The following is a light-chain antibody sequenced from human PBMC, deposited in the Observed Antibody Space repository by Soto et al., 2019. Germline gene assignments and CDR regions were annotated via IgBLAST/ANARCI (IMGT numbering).Light chain of an antibody. V-gene: IGLV4-69*01. J-gene: IGLJ2*01. CDR3: QTWGSSIVV. CDR2: LNSDGSH. Sequence: QLVLTQSPSASASLGASVKLTCTLSSGHSNYAIEWHQQQSEKGPRYLMKLNSDGSHSKGDGIPHRFSGSSSGAERYLTISRLQSEDEADYYCQTWGSSIVVFGGGTKLTVL. CDR1: SGHSNYA.